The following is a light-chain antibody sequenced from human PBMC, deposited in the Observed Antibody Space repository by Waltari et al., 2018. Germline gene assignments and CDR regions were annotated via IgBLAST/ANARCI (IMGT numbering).Light chain of an antibody. CDR3: CSYTTIGPVL. V-gene: IGLV2-23*02. CDR1: SSDVGANNF. CDR2: EVP. Sequence: QSALTQPASVSGSPGQSIAISCIGTSSDVGANNFLSWYQQHPGRAPKLIIHEVPKRPSGVSPRFSGSKSGNTASLTISGLQAEDEADYYCCSYTTIGPVLIGGGTKVTVL. J-gene: IGLJ2*01.